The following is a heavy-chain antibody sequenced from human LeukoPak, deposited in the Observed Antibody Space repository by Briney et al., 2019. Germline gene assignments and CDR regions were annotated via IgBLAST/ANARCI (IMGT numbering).Heavy chain of an antibody. J-gene: IGHJ4*02. V-gene: IGHV3-20*04. CDR2: INWNGGST. Sequence: PGGSLRLSCAASGFTFDDYGMSWVRQAPGKGLEWVSGINWNGGSTGYADSVKGRFTISRDNAKNSLYLQMNSLRAEDTALYYCAREGLWGTAAADGAGSLEFDYWGQGTLVTVSS. CDR3: AREGLWGTAAADGAGSLEFDY. D-gene: IGHD6-13*01. CDR1: GFTFDDYG.